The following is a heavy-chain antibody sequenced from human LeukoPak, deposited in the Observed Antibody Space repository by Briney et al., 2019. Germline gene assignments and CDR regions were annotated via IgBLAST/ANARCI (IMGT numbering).Heavy chain of an antibody. J-gene: IGHJ4*02. CDR3: ASLLGYCSGGSCSPYYFDY. CDR1: GYTFTSYD. D-gene: IGHD2-15*01. Sequence: GASVKVSCKASGYTFTSYDINWVRQATGQGLEWMGWINPNSGGTNYAQKFQGRATMTRDTSISTAYMELSRLRSDDTAVYYCASLLGYCSGGSCSPYYFDYWGQGTLVTVSS. V-gene: IGHV1-2*02. CDR2: INPNSGGT.